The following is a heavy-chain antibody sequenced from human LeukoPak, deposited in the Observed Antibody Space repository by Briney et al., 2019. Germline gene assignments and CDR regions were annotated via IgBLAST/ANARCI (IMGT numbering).Heavy chain of an antibody. D-gene: IGHD3-22*01. Sequence: GGSLRLSCAASGLTFDDYGMSWVRQAPGKGLEWVSGINWNGGSTGYADSVKGRFTISRDNAKNSLYLQMNSLRAEDTALYYCARGTKPDSSGYYFDYWGQGTLVIVSS. V-gene: IGHV3-20*04. CDR3: ARGTKPDSSGYYFDY. CDR2: INWNGGST. J-gene: IGHJ4*02. CDR1: GLTFDDYG.